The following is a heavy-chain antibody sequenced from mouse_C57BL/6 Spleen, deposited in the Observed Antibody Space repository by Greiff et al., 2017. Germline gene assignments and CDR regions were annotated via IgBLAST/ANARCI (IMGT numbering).Heavy chain of an antibody. CDR2: IDPANGNT. V-gene: IGHV14-3*01. CDR1: GFNFKNTY. J-gene: IGHJ4*01. CDR3: APFIATVEMDY. Sequence: VQLQQSVAELVRPGASVKLSCTASGFNFKNTYMHWVKQRPEQGLEWIGRIDPANGNTKYAPKFQGKATITADTSSNTAYLQLSSLTSEDTSIYYSAPFIATVEMDYWGQGTSVTVSS. D-gene: IGHD1-1*01.